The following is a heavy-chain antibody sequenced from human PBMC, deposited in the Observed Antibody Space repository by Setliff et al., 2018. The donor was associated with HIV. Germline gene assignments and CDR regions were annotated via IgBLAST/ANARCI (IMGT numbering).Heavy chain of an antibody. J-gene: IGHJ3*01. Sequence: AASVKVSCKASGGIFINSAFSWVRQAPGQGLEWMGSIIPIFNTGNYAQKFQNRVTITADESTSTTYMELSSLRSEDTAVYFCATGRHYYDSSDYPANPFDVWGQETMVTVSS. CDR3: ATGRHYYDSSDYPANPFDV. D-gene: IGHD3-22*01. CDR2: IIPIFNTG. V-gene: IGHV1-69*13. CDR1: GGIFINSA.